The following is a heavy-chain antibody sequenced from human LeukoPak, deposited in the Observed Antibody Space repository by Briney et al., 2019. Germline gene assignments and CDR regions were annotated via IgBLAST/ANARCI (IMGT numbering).Heavy chain of an antibody. CDR2: VQFDGSDK. Sequence: GGSLRLSCAASGFSFSGYGMHWVRQAPGKGLEWVATVQFDGSDKYYADSVKGRFTISRDNSKNTLSLQMNSLRDEDTAVYYCARDVVVTAIWYYFDYWGQGTLVTVSS. V-gene: IGHV3-30*02. CDR1: GFSFSGYG. J-gene: IGHJ4*02. D-gene: IGHD2-21*02. CDR3: ARDVVVTAIWYYFDY.